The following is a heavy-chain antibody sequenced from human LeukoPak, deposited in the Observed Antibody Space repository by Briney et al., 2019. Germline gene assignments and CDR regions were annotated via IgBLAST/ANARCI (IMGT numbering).Heavy chain of an antibody. J-gene: IGHJ4*02. Sequence: GGSLRLSCAASGLNFGTNSMHWVRQAPGKGLVWVSRIDTDGTTTTYADSVKGRFTISRDNAKNALYLQMHSLRAEDMAVYYCASDPYRYGFDSWGQGTLVIVSS. CDR3: ASDPYRYGFDS. V-gene: IGHV3-74*03. CDR2: IDTDGTTT. D-gene: IGHD3-16*02. CDR1: GLNFGTNS.